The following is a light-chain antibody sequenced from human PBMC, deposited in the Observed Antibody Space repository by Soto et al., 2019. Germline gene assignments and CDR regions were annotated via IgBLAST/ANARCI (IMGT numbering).Light chain of an antibody. CDR2: DAS. V-gene: IGKV3D-20*01. J-gene: IGKJ4*01. Sequence: EIVLTQSPATLSLSPGERATLSCGAGQSVSSSYLAWYQQKPGLAPRLLTYDASSRATGIPDRFSGSGSGTDFTLTISRLEPEDFAAYYCQQYGSSPTFGGGTRWISN. CDR3: QQYGSSPT. CDR1: QSVSSSY.